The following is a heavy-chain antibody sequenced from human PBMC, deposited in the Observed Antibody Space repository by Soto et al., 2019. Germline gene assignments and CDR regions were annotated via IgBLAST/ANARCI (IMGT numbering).Heavy chain of an antibody. CDR1: GFTFSEYS. V-gene: IGHV3-64D*06. CDR3: EKVSTFYDILTGYYSTNFFDP. J-gene: IGHJ5*02. CDR2: ISSDGDIT. D-gene: IGHD3-9*01. Sequence: GGSLRLSCSASGFTFSEYSMHWVRQAPGKGLQYVSTISSDGDITYYADSVKGRFTISRDNSKNTLYLQMNSLRPEDTAVYYCEKVSTFYDILTGYYSTNFFDPWGQGTLVTVSS.